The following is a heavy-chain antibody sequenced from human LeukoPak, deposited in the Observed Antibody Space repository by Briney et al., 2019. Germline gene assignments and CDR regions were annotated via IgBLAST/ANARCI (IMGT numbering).Heavy chain of an antibody. CDR3: ATWNYYDSSGYYQYFDY. J-gene: IGHJ4*02. CDR1: GYTLTELS. CDR2: FDPEDGET. V-gene: IGHV1-24*01. D-gene: IGHD3-22*01. Sequence: GASVKVSCKVSGYTLTELSMHWVRQAPGKGLEWMGGFDPEDGETIYAQRFQGRVTMTEDTSTDTAYMELSSLRSEDTAVYYCATWNYYDSSGYYQYFDYWGQGTLVTVSS.